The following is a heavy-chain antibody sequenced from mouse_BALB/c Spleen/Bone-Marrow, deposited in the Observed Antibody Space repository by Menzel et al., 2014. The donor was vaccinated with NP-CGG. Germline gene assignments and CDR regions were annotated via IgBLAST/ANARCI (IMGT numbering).Heavy chain of an antibody. CDR1: GFTFSNYG. J-gene: IGHJ3*01. CDR2: ISGGGSYT. D-gene: IGHD2-4*01. Sequence: LQQSGGGLVKSGGSLNLSCAASGFTFSNYGMSWVRQTPEKRLEWVATISGGGSYTFYSDSVKGRFNISRDNAKNNLYLQLSSLRTEDTALYYCARHAYYDQTEVSFVYWGQGTLVTVSA. V-gene: IGHV5-9-2*01. CDR3: ARHAYYDQTEVSFVY.